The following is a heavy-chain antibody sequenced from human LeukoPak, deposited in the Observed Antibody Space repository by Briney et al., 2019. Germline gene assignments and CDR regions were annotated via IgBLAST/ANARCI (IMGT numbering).Heavy chain of an antibody. J-gene: IGHJ4*02. V-gene: IGHV1-2*02. CDR1: GYTFTGYY. CDR3: ARDGEESGYDFDY. CDR2: INPNSGGT. Sequence: ASVKVSCKASGYTFTGYYMHWVRQAPGQGLEWMGWINPNSGGTNYAQKFQGRVTMTRDTPISTAYMELSRLRSDDTAVYYCARDGEESGYDFDYWGQGTLVTVSS. D-gene: IGHD5-12*01.